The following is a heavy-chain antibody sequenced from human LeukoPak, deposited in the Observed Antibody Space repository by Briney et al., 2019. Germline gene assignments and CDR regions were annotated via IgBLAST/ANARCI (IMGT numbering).Heavy chain of an antibody. CDR3: ARETMRYCSSTSCYKGEFDY. CDR2: IIPIFGTA. J-gene: IGHJ4*02. V-gene: IGHV1-69*13. D-gene: IGHD2-2*02. CDR1: GGTFSSYA. Sequence: SVKVSCKASGGTFSSYAISWVRQAPGQGLEWMGGIIPIFGTANYAQKLQGRVTNRAVESTSTAYIELSSLRSEDTAVYYCARETMRYCSSTSCYKGEFDYWGQGTLVTVSS.